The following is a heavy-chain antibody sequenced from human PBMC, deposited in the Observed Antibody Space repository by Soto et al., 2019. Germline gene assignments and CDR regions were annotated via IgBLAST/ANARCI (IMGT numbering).Heavy chain of an antibody. Sequence: QVQLQESGPGLVKPSGTLSLTCAVSGVSISSSQWWSWVRQPPGRGLEWIGEIYHNEHTNYNPSLRSRLTMSLDKSKNQVSLKLSSVTAAVTATYYCGRTKDFFYGVDVWGQGTTVTVSS. J-gene: IGHJ6*02. CDR1: GVSISSSQW. CDR2: IYHNEHT. CDR3: GRTKDFFYGVDV. V-gene: IGHV4-4*02.